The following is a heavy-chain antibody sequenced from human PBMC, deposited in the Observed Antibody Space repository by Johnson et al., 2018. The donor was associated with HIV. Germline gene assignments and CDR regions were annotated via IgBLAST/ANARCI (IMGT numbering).Heavy chain of an antibody. CDR2: ISSSGSTK. CDR3: AREGSGSWLDAFDI. Sequence: QVQLVESGGGLVKPGESLRLSCAASGFTFSDYYMNWIRQAPGKGLEWLSYISSSGSTKYYADSVKGRITISRDNAKNSLYLQMNSLRAEDTAVYYCAREGSGSWLDAFDIWGQGTMVTVSS. CDR1: GFTFSDYY. D-gene: IGHD1-26*01. J-gene: IGHJ3*02. V-gene: IGHV3-11*04.